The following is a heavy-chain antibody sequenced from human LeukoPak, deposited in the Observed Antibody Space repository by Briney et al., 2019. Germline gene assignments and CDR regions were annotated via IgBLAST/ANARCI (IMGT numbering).Heavy chain of an antibody. CDR3: AKSSTETLYFFYYMDV. J-gene: IGHJ6*03. CDR2: ISSSSSYI. D-gene: IGHD4-17*01. CDR1: GFTFSSYN. V-gene: IGHV3-21*04. Sequence: MAGGSLRLSCAASGFTFSSYNMNWVRQAPGKGLEWVSSISSSSSYIYYADSVKGRFTISRDNSKNTLYLLMNTLRAEDTAVYYCAKSSTETLYFFYYMDVWGKGATVTVSS.